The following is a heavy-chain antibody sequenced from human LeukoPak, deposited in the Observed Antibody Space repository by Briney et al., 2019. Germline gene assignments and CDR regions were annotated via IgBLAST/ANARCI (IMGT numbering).Heavy chain of an antibody. V-gene: IGHV1-18*01. CDR1: GYIFTTYG. J-gene: IGHJ4*02. CDR2: ISAYNGNT. D-gene: IGHD3-16*01. Sequence: ASVTVSCKASGYIFTTYGISWVRQAPGQGLEWMGWISAYNGNTNYAQKLQGRVTMTTDTSTSTAYMELRSLRSDDTAVYYCARGWGSGTRVDYWGQGTLVTVSS. CDR3: ARGWGSGTRVDY.